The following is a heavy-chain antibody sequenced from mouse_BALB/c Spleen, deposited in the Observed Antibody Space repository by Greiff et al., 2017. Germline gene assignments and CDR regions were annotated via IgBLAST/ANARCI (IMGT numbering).Heavy chain of an antibody. J-gene: IGHJ4*01. CDR1: GFSLTSYD. V-gene: IGHV2-9-2*01. CDR3: VRDGYSAMDY. Sequence: QVQLKESGPGLVAPSQSLSITCTVSGFSLTSYDISWIRQPPGKGLEWLGVIWTGGGTNYNSAFMSRLSISKDNSKSQVFLKMNSLQTDDTAIYYCVRDGYSAMDYWGQGTSVTGSS. CDR2: IWTGGGT.